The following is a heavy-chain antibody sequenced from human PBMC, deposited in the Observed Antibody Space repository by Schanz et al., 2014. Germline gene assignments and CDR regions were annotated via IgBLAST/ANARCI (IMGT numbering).Heavy chain of an antibody. D-gene: IGHD1-20*01. J-gene: IGHJ4*02. V-gene: IGHV3-30*18. Sequence: QVQLVESGGYVVQPGRSLRLSCAASGFTFSTYGIHWVRQAPGKGLEWVAVISYDGSTKYYADSVKGRITISRDNSKNTLYLQMNSLRGEDTAVYYCAKDQGNWNGGLGLDYWGQGTLVTVSS. CDR3: AKDQGNWNGGLGLDY. CDR1: GFTFSTYG. CDR2: ISYDGSTK.